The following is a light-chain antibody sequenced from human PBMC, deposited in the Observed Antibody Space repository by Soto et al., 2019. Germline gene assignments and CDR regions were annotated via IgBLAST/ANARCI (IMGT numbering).Light chain of an antibody. CDR1: QSISSSY. Sequence: EIVLTQSPGTLSLSPGERATLSCRASQSISSSYFAWYQQKPGQAPRLLVYGVSSRATGIPDRFSGSGSGTDFTLTFSRLEPEDFAVYYCEYYGTSITFGGGTKVDIK. CDR3: EYYGTSIT. J-gene: IGKJ4*01. V-gene: IGKV3-20*01. CDR2: GVS.